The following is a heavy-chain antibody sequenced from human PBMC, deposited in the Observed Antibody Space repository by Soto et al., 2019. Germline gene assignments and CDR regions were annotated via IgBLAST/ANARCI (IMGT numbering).Heavy chain of an antibody. CDR2: INHSGST. CDR3: ARGILRGFIRHYYYGMDV. Sequence: QVQLQQWGAGLLKPSETLSLTCAVYGGSFSGYYWSWIRQPPGKGLEWIGEINHSGSTNYNPSLKSRVTISVDTSKNQFSLKLSSVTAADTAVYYWARGILRGFIRHYYYGMDVWGQGTTVTVSS. V-gene: IGHV4-34*01. D-gene: IGHD3-10*01. J-gene: IGHJ6*02. CDR1: GGSFSGYY.